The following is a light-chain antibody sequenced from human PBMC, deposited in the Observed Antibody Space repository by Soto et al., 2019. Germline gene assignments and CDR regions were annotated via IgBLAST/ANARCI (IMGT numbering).Light chain of an antibody. CDR2: RNN. Sequence: QSVLTQPPSASGTPGQRVTISCSGSSSNIGNNYVYWYQQIPGTAPKLLIYRNNQRPSGVPDRFSGSKSGTSASLAISGLRSEDEADYYCAAWDDSLSGPVFGGGTKVTVL. CDR3: AAWDDSLSGPV. V-gene: IGLV1-47*01. CDR1: SSNIGNNY. J-gene: IGLJ3*02.